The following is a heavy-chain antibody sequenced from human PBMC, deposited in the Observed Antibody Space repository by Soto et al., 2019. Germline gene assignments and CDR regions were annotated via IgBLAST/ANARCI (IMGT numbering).Heavy chain of an antibody. V-gene: IGHV1-69*13. CDR3: ARVFFGSVAAAGTDAFDI. J-gene: IGHJ3*02. CDR1: GGTFSSYA. Sequence: SVKVSCKASGGTFSSYAISWVRQAPGQGLEWMGGIIPIFGTANYAQKFQGRVTITADESTSTAYMELSSLRSEDTAVYYCARVFFGSVAAAGTDAFDIWGQGTMVTVSS. CDR2: IIPIFGTA. D-gene: IGHD6-13*01.